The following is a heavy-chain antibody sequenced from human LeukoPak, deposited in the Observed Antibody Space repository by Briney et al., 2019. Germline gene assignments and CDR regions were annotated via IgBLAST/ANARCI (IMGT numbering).Heavy chain of an antibody. D-gene: IGHD2-2*01. CDR1: GYTFTSYG. CDR3: ARGYCSSTSCSAGDFDY. CDR2: ISAYNGNT. Sequence: ASVKVSCKASGYTFTSYGISWVRQAPGQGLEWMGWISAYNGNTNYAQKLQGRVTMTTDTSTSTAYMELRSLRSDDTAAYYCARGYCSSTSCSAGDFDYWGQGTLVTVSS. V-gene: IGHV1-18*01. J-gene: IGHJ4*02.